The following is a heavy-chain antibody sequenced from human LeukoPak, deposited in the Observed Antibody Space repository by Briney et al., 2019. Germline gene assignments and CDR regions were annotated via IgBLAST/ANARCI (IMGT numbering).Heavy chain of an antibody. Sequence: GGSLRLSCAASGFRFRDYWMDWLRQAPGMGLEWVASIKPDGSQRDYVDSVKGRFTISRDNAQNSLYLQMSNLRAEDTAVYFCARGGGLDVWGQGATVTVSS. V-gene: IGHV3-7*03. CDR1: GFRFRDYW. D-gene: IGHD3-16*01. CDR3: ARGGGLDV. CDR2: IKPDGSQR. J-gene: IGHJ6*02.